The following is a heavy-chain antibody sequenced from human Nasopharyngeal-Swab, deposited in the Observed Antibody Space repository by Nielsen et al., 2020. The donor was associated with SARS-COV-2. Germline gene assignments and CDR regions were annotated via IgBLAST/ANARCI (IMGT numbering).Heavy chain of an antibody. CDR2: IWYDGSNK. Sequence: GESLKISCAASGFTFSSYGMHRVRQAPGKGLEWVAVIWYDGSNKYYADSVKGRFTISRDNSKNTLYLQMNSLRAEDTAVYYCARDLEVGLSSYSNQDYWGQGTLVTVSS. D-gene: IGHD4-11*01. J-gene: IGHJ4*02. V-gene: IGHV3-33*01. CDR1: GFTFSSYG. CDR3: ARDLEVGLSSYSNQDY.